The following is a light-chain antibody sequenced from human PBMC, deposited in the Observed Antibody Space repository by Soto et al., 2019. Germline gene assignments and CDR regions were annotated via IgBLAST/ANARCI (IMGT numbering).Light chain of an antibody. CDR1: SSDVGGYIY. V-gene: IGLV2-11*01. J-gene: IGLJ1*01. CDR2: DVT. CDR3: CSYAGIYSNVYV. Sequence: QSALTQPRSVSGSPGQSVTISCSGTSSDVGGYIYVSWYQQHPGKAPKLIIYDVTKWPSGVPDRFSGSKSGNTASLTISGLQAEDEADYYCCSYAGIYSNVYVFGTGTKLTVL.